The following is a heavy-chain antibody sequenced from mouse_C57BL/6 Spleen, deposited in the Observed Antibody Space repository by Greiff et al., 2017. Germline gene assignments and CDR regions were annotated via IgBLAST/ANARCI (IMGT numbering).Heavy chain of an antibody. Sequence: EVQLQQSGPELVKPGASVKIPCKASGYTFTDYNMDWVKQSHGKSLEWIGDINPNNGGTIYNQKFKGKATLTVDKSSSTAYMELRSLTSEDTAVYYCANYDYDEGFAYWGQGTLVTVSA. CDR3: ANYDYDEGFAY. J-gene: IGHJ3*01. CDR1: GYTFTDYN. D-gene: IGHD2-4*01. CDR2: INPNNGGT. V-gene: IGHV1-18*01.